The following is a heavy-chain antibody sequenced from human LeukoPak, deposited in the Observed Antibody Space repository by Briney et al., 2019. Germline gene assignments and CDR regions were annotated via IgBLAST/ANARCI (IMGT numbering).Heavy chain of an antibody. CDR3: ARGTYLAVAGSYYYYYGMDV. Sequence: GGSLRLSCAASGFTVSSNYMSWVRQAPGKGLEWVSVIYSGGNTYYADSVKGRFTISRHNSKNTLYLQMNSLRAEDTAVYYCARGTYLAVAGSYYYYYGMDVWGQGTTVTVSS. J-gene: IGHJ6*02. D-gene: IGHD6-19*01. CDR2: IYSGGNT. V-gene: IGHV3-53*04. CDR1: GFTVSSNY.